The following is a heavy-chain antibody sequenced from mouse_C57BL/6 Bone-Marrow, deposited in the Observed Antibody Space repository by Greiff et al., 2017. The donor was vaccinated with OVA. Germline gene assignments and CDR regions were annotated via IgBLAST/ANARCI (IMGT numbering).Heavy chain of an antibody. Sequence: QVQLQQPGAELVKPGASVKLSCKASGYTFTSYWMQWVKQRPGQGLEWIGEIDPSDSYTNYNQKFKGKATLTVDTSSNTAYMQLSSLTSEDSAVYYCAREDDYDEKIDYYAMDYWGQGTSVTVSS. J-gene: IGHJ4*01. CDR2: IDPSDSYT. CDR3: AREDDYDEKIDYYAMDY. V-gene: IGHV1-50*01. D-gene: IGHD2-4*01. CDR1: GYTFTSYW.